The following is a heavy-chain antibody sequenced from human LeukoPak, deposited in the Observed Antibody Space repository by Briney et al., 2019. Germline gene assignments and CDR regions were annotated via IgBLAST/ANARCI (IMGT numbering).Heavy chain of an antibody. CDR1: GFTFSSYA. Sequence: PGGSLRLSCAASGFTFSSYAMSWVRQAPGKGLEWVSAISGSGGSTYYADSVKGRFTISRDNSKNTLYLQMNSLRAEDTAVYYCEKHLRGLYSSRPGNDDAFDIWGQGTMVTVSS. CDR2: ISGSGGST. V-gene: IGHV3-23*01. J-gene: IGHJ3*02. CDR3: EKHLRGLYSSRPGNDDAFDI. D-gene: IGHD6-13*01.